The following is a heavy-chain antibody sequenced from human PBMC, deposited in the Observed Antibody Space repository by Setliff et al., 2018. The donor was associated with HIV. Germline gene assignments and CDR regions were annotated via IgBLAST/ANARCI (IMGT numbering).Heavy chain of an antibody. D-gene: IGHD2-21*01. CDR2: MSKRGTY. J-gene: IGHJ5*01. V-gene: IGHV4-31*03. CDR1: GGSVSSGAYF. CDR3: ARDAVEASIPGGWFDS. Sequence: PSETLSLTCTVSGGSVSSGAYFWSWIRQHPGKGLEWIGYMSKRGTYIINPSLESRMTMSVDTSKNQLYLRLKSVTAADTAVYFCARDAVEASIPGGWFDSWGPGTLVTVSS.